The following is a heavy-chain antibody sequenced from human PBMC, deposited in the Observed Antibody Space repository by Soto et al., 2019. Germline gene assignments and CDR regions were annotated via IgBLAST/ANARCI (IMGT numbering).Heavy chain of an antibody. D-gene: IGHD6-6*01. CDR3: AREYSSSSPVFDY. Sequence: QVQLVESGGGVVQPGRSLRLSCAASGFTFSSYAMHWVRQAPGKGLGGVAVISYAGSSKYYADSVKGRVTISRDNSKNPLYLQMNSRRAEDTAVYYCAREYSSSSPVFDYWGQGTLVTVSS. J-gene: IGHJ4*02. V-gene: IGHV3-30-3*01. CDR1: GFTFSSYA. CDR2: ISYAGSSK.